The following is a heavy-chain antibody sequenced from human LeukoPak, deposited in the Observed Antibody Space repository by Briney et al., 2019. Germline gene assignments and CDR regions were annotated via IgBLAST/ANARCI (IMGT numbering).Heavy chain of an antibody. V-gene: IGHV4-34*01. Sequence: PSETLSLTCAVYGGSFSGYYWSWIRQPPGKGLEWIGEINHSGSTNYNPSLKSRVTISVDTSKNQFSLKLSSVTAADTAVYYCARSLKSGYSGYEGTSYYYYYMDVWGKGTTVTISS. CDR3: ARSLKSGYSGYEGTSYYYYYMDV. CDR1: GGSFSGYY. CDR2: INHSGST. J-gene: IGHJ6*03. D-gene: IGHD5-12*01.